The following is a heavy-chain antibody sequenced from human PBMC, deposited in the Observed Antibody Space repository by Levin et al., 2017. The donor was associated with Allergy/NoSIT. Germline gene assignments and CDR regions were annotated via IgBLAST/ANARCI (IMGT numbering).Heavy chain of an antibody. CDR1: GDRVSSNSAA. CDR3: ARSTNSYFDY. Sequence: SPTLSLPCAISGDRVSSNSAAWNWIRQSPSGGLEWLGRTYHRSKWYNDYAVSLKSRITINPDTSKNQFSLQLNSVTPEDTAVYYCARSTNSYFDYWGQGTRVTVSS. D-gene: IGHD2-8*01. V-gene: IGHV6-1*01. CDR2: TYHRSKWYN. J-gene: IGHJ4*02.